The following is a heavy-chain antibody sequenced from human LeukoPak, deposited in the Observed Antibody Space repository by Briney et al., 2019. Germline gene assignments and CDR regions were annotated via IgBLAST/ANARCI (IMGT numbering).Heavy chain of an antibody. V-gene: IGHV3-23*01. CDR1: GFTFSSYA. CDR2: ISGSGGST. Sequence: PGGSLRLSCAASGFTFSSYAMSWVRQAPGKGLEWVSAISGSGGSTYYADSVKGRFTISRDNSKNTLYLQMNSLRAEDTAVYYCAKPHAPGYSYGYYMDVWGKGTTVTVSS. CDR3: AKPHAPGYSYGYYMDV. J-gene: IGHJ6*03. D-gene: IGHD5-18*01.